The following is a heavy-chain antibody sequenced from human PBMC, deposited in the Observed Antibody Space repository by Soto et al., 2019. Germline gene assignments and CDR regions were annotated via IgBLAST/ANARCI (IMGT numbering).Heavy chain of an antibody. CDR1: GFTFSRYE. CDR2: ISPSDSAA. V-gene: IGHV3-48*03. CDR3: ARTVKNQLPPYYYAMDV. D-gene: IGHD1-1*01. J-gene: IGHJ6*02. Sequence: EEQLVESGGGLVHPGGSLRLSCSASGFTFSRYEMNWVRQGPGRGLEWISYISPSDSAAYYADSVKGRFTISRDNAKNTLILQMNSLSAEATAVYYCARTVKNQLPPYYYAMDVWGQGPTVTVSS.